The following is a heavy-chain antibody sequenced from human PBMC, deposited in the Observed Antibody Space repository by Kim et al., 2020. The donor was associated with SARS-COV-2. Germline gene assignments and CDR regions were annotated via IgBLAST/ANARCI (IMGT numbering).Heavy chain of an antibody. D-gene: IGHD4-17*01. Sequence: GGSLRLSCAASGFTFDDYAMHWVRQAPGKGLEWVSGISWNSGSIGYADSVKGRFTISRDNAKNSLYLQMNSLRAEDTALYYCAKDMGSTPTVTTHYAYWGQGTLVTVSS. CDR3: AKDMGSTPTVTTHYAY. CDR1: GFTFDDYA. J-gene: IGHJ4*02. CDR2: ISWNSGSI. V-gene: IGHV3-9*01.